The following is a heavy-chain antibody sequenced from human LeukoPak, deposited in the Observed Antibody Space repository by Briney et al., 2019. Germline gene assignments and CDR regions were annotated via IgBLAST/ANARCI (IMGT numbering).Heavy chain of an antibody. CDR3: ALGRYCSGGSCLSD. J-gene: IGHJ4*02. Sequence: GGSLRLSCAASGFTFSSYEMNWVRQAPGKGLEWVSYISSSGSTIYYADSVKGRFTISRDNAKNSLYPQMNSLRAEDTAVYYCALGRYCSGGSCLSDWGQGTLVTVSS. CDR2: ISSSGSTI. CDR1: GFTFSSYE. D-gene: IGHD2-15*01. V-gene: IGHV3-48*03.